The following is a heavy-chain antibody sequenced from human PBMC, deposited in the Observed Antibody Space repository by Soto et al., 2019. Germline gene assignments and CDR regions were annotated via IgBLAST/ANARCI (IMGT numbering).Heavy chain of an antibody. CDR3: ASDAAAGLKF. J-gene: IGHJ4*02. V-gene: IGHV3-74*01. Sequence: EVQLVESGGGLVQPGGSLRLSCAVSGITFRSYWMHWIRQAPGKGLVWVSHINSDASIINYADSVKGRFTISRANARNTLYLQMTSLRVVNTAIYYCASDAAAGLKFWGQGTLVTVSS. D-gene: IGHD6-13*01. CDR2: INSDASII. CDR1: GITFRSYW.